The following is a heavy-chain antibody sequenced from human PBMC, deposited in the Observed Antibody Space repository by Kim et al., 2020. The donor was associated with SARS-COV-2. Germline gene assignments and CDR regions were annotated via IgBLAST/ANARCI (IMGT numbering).Heavy chain of an antibody. CDR3: ARDWYCSSTSCYYFDY. Sequence: SVKGRFTISRDNAKNSLYLQMNSLRAEDTAVYYCARDWYCSSTSCYYFDYWDQGTLVTVSS. D-gene: IGHD2-2*01. V-gene: IGHV3-11*05. J-gene: IGHJ4*02.